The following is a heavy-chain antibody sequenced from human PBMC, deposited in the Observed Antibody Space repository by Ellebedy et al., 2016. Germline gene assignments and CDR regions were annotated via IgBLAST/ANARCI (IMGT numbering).Heavy chain of an antibody. CDR2: IYSDGST. CDR3: ARDPRDGYNNNFDY. CDR1: GFTVSSNY. Sequence: GGSLRLSCAASGFTVSSNYMSWVRQAPGKGLEWVSVIYSDGSTYYADSVKGRFTISRDNSKNTLYLQMNSLRAEDTAVYYCARDPRDGYNNNFDYWGQGTLVTVSS. J-gene: IGHJ4*02. D-gene: IGHD5-24*01. V-gene: IGHV3-66*01.